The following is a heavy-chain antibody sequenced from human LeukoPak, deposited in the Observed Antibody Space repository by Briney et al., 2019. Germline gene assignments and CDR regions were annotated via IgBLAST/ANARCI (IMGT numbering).Heavy chain of an antibody. D-gene: IGHD3-10*01. V-gene: IGHV4-34*01. J-gene: IGHJ4*02. Sequence: SDTLSLIYAVYGGPFSGYYWSWIRQPPGKGLEEIGEIKHIGCTNYNPSLKSRVTISVDTSKNQFSLKLSTVTAADTAVYYCARGHYYGSESKIGDDYWGQGTLVTVSS. CDR2: IKHIGCT. CDR1: GGPFSGYY. CDR3: ARGHYYGSESKIGDDY.